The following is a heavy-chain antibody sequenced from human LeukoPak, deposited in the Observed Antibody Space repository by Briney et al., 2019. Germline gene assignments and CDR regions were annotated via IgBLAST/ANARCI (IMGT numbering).Heavy chain of an antibody. CDR1: GGSISSYY. J-gene: IGHJ4*02. Sequence: PSETLSLTCTVSGGSISSYYWSWIRQPPGKGLEWIGYIYYSGSTNYNPSLKSRVTISVDTSKNQFSLKLSSVTAADTAVYYCARVTEHYDSSGYYWDYFDYWGQGTLVTVSS. D-gene: IGHD3-22*01. CDR3: ARVTEHYDSSGYYWDYFDY. V-gene: IGHV4-59*01. CDR2: IYYSGST.